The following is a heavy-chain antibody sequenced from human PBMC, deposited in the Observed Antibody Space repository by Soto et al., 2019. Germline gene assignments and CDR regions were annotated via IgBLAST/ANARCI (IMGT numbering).Heavy chain of an antibody. V-gene: IGHV3-33*01. CDR1: GFTFSSYG. Sequence: GGSLRLSCAAPGFTFSSYGMHWVRQAPGKGLEWVAVIWYDGSNKYYADSVKGRFTISRDNSKNTLYLQMNSLRAEDTAVYYCARDVGYSRSWPQGYWGQGTLVTVSS. CDR3: ARDVGYSRSWPQGY. CDR2: IWYDGSNK. J-gene: IGHJ4*02. D-gene: IGHD6-13*01.